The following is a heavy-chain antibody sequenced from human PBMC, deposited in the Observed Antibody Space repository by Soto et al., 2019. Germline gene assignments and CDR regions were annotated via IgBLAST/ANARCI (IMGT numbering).Heavy chain of an antibody. V-gene: IGHV3-30-3*01. D-gene: IGHD5-18*01. CDR1: GFTFSSYA. Sequence: QVQLVESGGGVVQPGRSLRLSCAASGFTFSSYAMHWVRQAPGKGLEWVAVISYDGSNKYYADSVKGRFTISRDNSKNTLYLQMNSLSAEDTAVYYCARAGRIQLWYDYWGQGTLVTVSS. CDR3: ARAGRIQLWYDY. CDR2: ISYDGSNK. J-gene: IGHJ4*02.